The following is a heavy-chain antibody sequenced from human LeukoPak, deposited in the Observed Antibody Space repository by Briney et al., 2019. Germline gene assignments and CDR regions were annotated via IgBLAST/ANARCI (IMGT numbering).Heavy chain of an antibody. J-gene: IGHJ4*02. V-gene: IGHV1-69*13. D-gene: IGHD2-21*02. CDR2: IIPTFGTA. CDR3: ARVGAYCGGDCYSNFGY. Sequence: GASVKVSCKASGGTFSSYAISWVRQAPGQGLEWMGGIIPTFGTANYAQKFQGRVTITADESTSTAYMELSSLRSEDTAVYYCARVGAYCGGDCYSNFGYWGQGTLVTVSS. CDR1: GGTFSSYA.